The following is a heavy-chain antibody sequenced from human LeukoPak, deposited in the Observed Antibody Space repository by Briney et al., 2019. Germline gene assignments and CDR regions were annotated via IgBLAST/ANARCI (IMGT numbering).Heavy chain of an antibody. Sequence: GASVKVSCKASGGTFSSYAISWVRQAPGQGLEWMGGIIPIFGTANYAQKFQGRVTITADESTSTAYMELSSLRSEDTAVYYCARLTIFGVGHSNWFDPWGQGTLATVSS. J-gene: IGHJ5*02. CDR2: IIPIFGTA. V-gene: IGHV1-69*13. CDR1: GGTFSSYA. CDR3: ARLTIFGVGHSNWFDP. D-gene: IGHD3-3*01.